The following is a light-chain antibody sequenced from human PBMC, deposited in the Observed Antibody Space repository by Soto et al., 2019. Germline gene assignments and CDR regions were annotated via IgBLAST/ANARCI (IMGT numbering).Light chain of an antibody. Sequence: EIVLTQSPATLSLSPGERATLSCRASQSVSSYLGWYQQKPGQAPRLLIYDASNRATGIPARFSGSGSGTDFTLTISSPEPEDFAVYYCQQRSNWPSTFGGGTKVEIK. CDR1: QSVSSY. CDR2: DAS. J-gene: IGKJ4*01. CDR3: QQRSNWPST. V-gene: IGKV3-11*01.